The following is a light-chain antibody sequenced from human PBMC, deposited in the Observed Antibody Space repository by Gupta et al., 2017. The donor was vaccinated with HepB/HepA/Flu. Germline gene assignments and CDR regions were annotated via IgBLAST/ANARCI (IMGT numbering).Light chain of an antibody. CDR2: DVS. CDR3: SSVSTSSLRV. Sequence: QSALTQPSSVSGSPGQSITISCTGTTSDVGTYKYVSWYQHHPGRAHKLIIYDVSNRPAGVANRFSGSKSGNTASLTISGRQEEDEADYYCSSVSTSSLRVFGGGTRLTVL. CDR1: TSDVGTYKY. J-gene: IGLJ2*01. V-gene: IGLV2-14*03.